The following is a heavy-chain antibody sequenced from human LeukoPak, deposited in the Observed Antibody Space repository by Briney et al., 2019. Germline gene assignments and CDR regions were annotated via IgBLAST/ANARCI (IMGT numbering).Heavy chain of an antibody. CDR3: ARQSSDYFGSSFQH. CDR1: GGSIGSYY. Sequence: SETLSLTCTVSGGSIGSYYWSWIRQPPGRGLEWIGYIYYSGSTNYNPSLKSRVTISVDTSKNQFSLKLSSVTAADTAVYYCARQSSDYFGSSFQHWGQGTLVTVSS. D-gene: IGHD4-17*01. J-gene: IGHJ1*01. V-gene: IGHV4-59*08. CDR2: IYYSGST.